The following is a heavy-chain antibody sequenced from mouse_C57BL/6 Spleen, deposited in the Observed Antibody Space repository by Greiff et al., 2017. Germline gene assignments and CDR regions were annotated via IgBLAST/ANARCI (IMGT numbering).Heavy chain of an antibody. Sequence: QVQLQQPGAELVMPGASVKLSCKASGYTFTSYWMHWVKQRPGQGLEWIGEIDPSDSYTNYNQKFKGKSTLTVDKSSSTAYMQLSSLTSEDSAVYYCARDGYYYAKDYWGQGPSVTVSS. CDR2: IDPSDSYT. D-gene: IGHD2-3*01. J-gene: IGHJ4*01. CDR3: ARDGYYYAKDY. CDR1: GYTFTSYW. V-gene: IGHV1-69*01.